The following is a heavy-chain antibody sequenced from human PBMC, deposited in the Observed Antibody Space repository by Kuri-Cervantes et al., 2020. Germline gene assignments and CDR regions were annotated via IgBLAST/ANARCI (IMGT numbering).Heavy chain of an antibody. CDR2: IYSGGST. CDR1: GFTVSSNY. V-gene: IGHV3-53*05. J-gene: IGHJ4*02. CDR3: ANTYYYGSGTSFDY. D-gene: IGHD3-10*01. Sequence: GESLKISCAASGFTVSSNYMSWVRQAPGKGLEWVSVIYSGGSTYYADSVKGRFTISRDNAKNSLYLQMNSLRAEDTAVYYCANTYYYGSGTSFDYWGQGTLVTVSS.